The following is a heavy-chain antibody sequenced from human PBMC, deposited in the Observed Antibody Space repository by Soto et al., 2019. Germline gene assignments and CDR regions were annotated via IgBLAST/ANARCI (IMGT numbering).Heavy chain of an antibody. CDR1: GFTVSSNY. Sequence: GGSLRLSCAASGFTVSSNYMIWVRQAPGKGLEWVSVIYSGGSTYYADSVKGRFTISRDNSKNTLYLQMNSLRAEDTAVYYCARTPGSYYVYFDYWGQGTLVTVSS. D-gene: IGHD3-10*01. CDR2: IYSGGST. CDR3: ARTPGSYYVYFDY. V-gene: IGHV3-53*01. J-gene: IGHJ4*02.